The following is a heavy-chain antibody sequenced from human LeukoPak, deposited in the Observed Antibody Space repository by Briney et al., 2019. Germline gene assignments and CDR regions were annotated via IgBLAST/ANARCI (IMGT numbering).Heavy chain of an antibody. J-gene: IGHJ3*01. D-gene: IGHD1-26*01. CDR3: ARVRIGETSYDASDV. CDR2: IYITGST. CDR1: GGSISSYY. Sequence: SETLSLTCTVSGGSISSYYWTWIRQPPGKGLEWIGDIYITGSTNYNPYLKRRVTMSVDTSKNQFSLRLSSVTAADTAVYYCARVRIGETSYDASDVWGLGTVVTVSS. V-gene: IGHV4-59*13.